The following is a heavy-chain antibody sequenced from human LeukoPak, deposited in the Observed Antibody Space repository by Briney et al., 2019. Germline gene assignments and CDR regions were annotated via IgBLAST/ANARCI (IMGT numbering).Heavy chain of an antibody. Sequence: SETLSLTWTVSGGSISSSSYYWGWIRQPPGKGLEWIGSIYYSGCTYYNPSLKSRVTISVDTSKNQFSLKLSSATAADTAVYYCARHTGSTMIGTGGWFDPWGQGTLVTVSS. D-gene: IGHD3-22*01. V-gene: IGHV4-39*01. CDR3: ARHTGSTMIGTGGWFDP. CDR2: IYYSGCT. CDR1: GGSISSSSYY. J-gene: IGHJ5*02.